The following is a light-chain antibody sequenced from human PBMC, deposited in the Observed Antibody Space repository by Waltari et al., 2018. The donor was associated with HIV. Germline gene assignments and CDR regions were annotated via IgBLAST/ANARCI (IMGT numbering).Light chain of an antibody. CDR1: QSVSSN. V-gene: IGKV3-15*01. CDR3: QQYNNWPPAWT. CDR2: GAS. J-gene: IGKJ1*01. Sequence: EIVMTQSPATLSVSPGERATLSCRASQSVSSNFAWYQQKPVQAPRLLLFGASTRATGIPARFSGSGSGTEFTLTISSLQSEDFAVYYCQQYNNWPPAWTFGQGTKVEIK.